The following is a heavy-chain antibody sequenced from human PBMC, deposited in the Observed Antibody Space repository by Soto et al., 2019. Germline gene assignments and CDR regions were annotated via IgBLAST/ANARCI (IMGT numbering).Heavy chain of an antibody. CDR2: ISGSSGSK. D-gene: IGHD3-16*01. Sequence: PGKGLEWLSNISGSSGSKKYADAGKGRFTISRDNAKKSLYLEMHSLRAEDTAVYYCERSAAEVLPFFDHWGTGTLV. J-gene: IGHJ4*01. CDR3: ERSAAEVLPFFDH. V-gene: IGHV3-11*06.